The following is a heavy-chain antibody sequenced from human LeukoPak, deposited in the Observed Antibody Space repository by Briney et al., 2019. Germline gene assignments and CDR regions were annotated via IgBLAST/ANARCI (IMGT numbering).Heavy chain of an antibody. CDR3: ARWVCSSTSCYYFDY. J-gene: IGHJ4*02. Sequence: GGSLRLSRAASGFTFSGYTMTWVRQAPGKGLEWVSSISNSSTYIYYADSVKGRFTISRDNVQNSLSLQMNSLRAEDTAVYFCARWVCSSTSCYYFDYWGQGSLVVVSS. D-gene: IGHD2-2*01. CDR1: GFTFSGYT. CDR2: ISNSSTYI. V-gene: IGHV3-21*01.